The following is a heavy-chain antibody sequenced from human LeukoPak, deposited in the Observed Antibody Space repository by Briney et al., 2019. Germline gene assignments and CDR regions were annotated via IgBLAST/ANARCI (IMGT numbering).Heavy chain of an antibody. D-gene: IGHD1-26*01. J-gene: IGHJ4*02. V-gene: IGHV3-23*01. CDR1: GLTFSAYA. CDR2: ISGSGGST. Sequence: GGSLRLSCEASGLTFSAYAMNWVRQAPGKGPDWVSAISGSGGSTYYADSVKGRFTISRDNSKNTLYLQMNSLRAADTAVYYCAKGDSGSYAVDYWGQGTLVTVSS. CDR3: AKGDSGSYAVDY.